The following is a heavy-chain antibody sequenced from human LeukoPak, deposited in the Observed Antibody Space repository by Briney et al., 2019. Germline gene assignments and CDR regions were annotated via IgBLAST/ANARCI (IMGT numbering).Heavy chain of an antibody. CDR3: AKDIKVGAIPVFPHY. CDR2: ISYEGSNK. Sequence: PGGSLRLSCAASGFTFSSYGRGWVRQAPGKGREGVAVISYEGSNKYYADSVKGRFTLSRDNSNNTLYLQMNSLRAEDTAVYYCAKDIKVGAIPVFPHYWGQGTLVTVSS. V-gene: IGHV3-30*18. D-gene: IGHD1-26*01. CDR1: GFTFSSYG. J-gene: IGHJ4*02.